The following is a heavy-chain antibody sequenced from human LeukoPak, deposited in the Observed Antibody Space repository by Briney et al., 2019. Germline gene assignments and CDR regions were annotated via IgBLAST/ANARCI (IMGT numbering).Heavy chain of an antibody. J-gene: IGHJ1*01. CDR3: AATYKLGYCSSTSCFNSGAEYLQH. CDR2: ISGSGGST. D-gene: IGHD2-2*01. Sequence: GGSLRLSCAASGFTFSSYAMSWVRQAPGKGLEWVSAISGSGGSTYYADSVKGRFTISRDNSKNTLYLQMNSLRAEDTAVYYCAATYKLGYCSSTSCFNSGAEYLQHWGQGTLVTVSS. CDR1: GFTFSSYA. V-gene: IGHV3-23*01.